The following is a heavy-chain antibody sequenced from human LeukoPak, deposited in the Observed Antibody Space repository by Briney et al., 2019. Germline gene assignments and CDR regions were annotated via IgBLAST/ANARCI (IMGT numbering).Heavy chain of an antibody. V-gene: IGHV3-48*03. CDR2: ISASGSTI. D-gene: IGHD3-22*01. CDR3: AGRSSDSSGYFYFES. J-gene: IGHJ4*02. CDR1: DXTFSNFE. Sequence: AGGSLRLSCAASDXTFSNFEMNWVRQAPGRRLEWVSYISASGSTIYYADSMKGRFTISRDNSKKSLYLQMNSLRAEDTAVYYCAGRSSDSSGYFYFESWGQGTLVTVSS.